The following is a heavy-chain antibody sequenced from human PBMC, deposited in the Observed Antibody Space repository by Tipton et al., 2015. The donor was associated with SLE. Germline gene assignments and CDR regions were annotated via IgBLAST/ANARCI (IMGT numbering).Heavy chain of an antibody. J-gene: IGHJ3*01. Sequence: TLSLTCNVSNYSVTSGYYWGWIRQPPGKGLELIGIMYHSRITYYNPSLKSRVIVSRDTSKNQFSLRLTSVTAPDTAVYYCAHALDGNAFDLWGQGTMVTVSS. V-gene: IGHV4-38-2*02. CDR2: MYHSRIT. CDR3: AHALDGNAFDL. CDR1: NYSVTSGYY.